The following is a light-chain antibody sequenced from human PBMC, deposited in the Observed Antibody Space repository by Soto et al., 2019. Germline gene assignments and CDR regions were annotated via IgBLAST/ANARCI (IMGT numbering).Light chain of an antibody. CDR2: AAS. CDR3: QKYSSVPV. Sequence: DIQMTQSPTSLSASVGDRVTITCRASQGIRNFVAWYQQKPGKAPKLLIYAASTLQSRVPSRCSRSGAGTDFTLTINSLQPEDVATYSCQKYSSVPVFGPGTKVGIK. J-gene: IGKJ3*01. CDR1: QGIRNF. V-gene: IGKV1-27*01.